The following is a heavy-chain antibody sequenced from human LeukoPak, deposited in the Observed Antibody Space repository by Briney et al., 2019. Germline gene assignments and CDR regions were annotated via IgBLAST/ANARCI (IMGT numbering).Heavy chain of an antibody. CDR2: IYYSGST. CDR1: GGSISSYY. CDR3: ARGLTRDKFDP. Sequence: SETLSLTCGVSGGSISSYYWSWLRQPPGKGLEWIGYIYYSGSTNYNPSLKSRVTISVDTSKNQFSLKLSSVTAADTAVYYCARGLTRDKFDPWGQGTLVTVSS. J-gene: IGHJ5*02. D-gene: IGHD2-15*01. V-gene: IGHV4-59*01.